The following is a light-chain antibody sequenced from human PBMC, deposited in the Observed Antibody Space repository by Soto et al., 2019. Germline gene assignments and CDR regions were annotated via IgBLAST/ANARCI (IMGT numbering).Light chain of an antibody. CDR3: QQYNSYSV. CDR2: KAS. CDR1: QSISSR. Sequence: DIQMTQSPSTLSASVGDRVTITCRASQSISSRLAWYQQKPGKAPTLLLYKASSFESGVPSSVSGSGYGIEFTLTIRSPQADEFATYYCQQYNSYSVFGEGTKVEIK. J-gene: IGKJ1*01. V-gene: IGKV1-5*03.